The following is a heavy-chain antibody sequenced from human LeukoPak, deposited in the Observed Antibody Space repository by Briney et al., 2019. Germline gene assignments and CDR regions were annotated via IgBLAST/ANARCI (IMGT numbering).Heavy chain of an antibody. CDR1: GGSITNSY. CDR2: IYYSGST. D-gene: IGHD6-13*01. CDR3: ARQGYSSSWPLFDY. Sequence: SETLSLTCTVSGGSITNSYWSWIRQPPGKGLEWIGYIYYSGSTNYNPSLKSRVTISVDTSKNQFSLKLSSVTAADTAVYYCARQGYSSSWPLFDYWGQGTLVTVSS. J-gene: IGHJ4*02. V-gene: IGHV4-59*08.